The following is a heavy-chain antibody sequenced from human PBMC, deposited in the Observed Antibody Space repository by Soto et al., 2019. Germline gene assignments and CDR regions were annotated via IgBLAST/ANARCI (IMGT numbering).Heavy chain of an antibody. J-gene: IGHJ4*02. CDR3: ARGVGSSGWYGY. D-gene: IGHD6-19*01. CDR1: GGSFSGYY. Sequence: SETLSLTCAVYGGSFSGYYWSWIRQPPGKGLEWIGEINHSGSTNYNPSLKSRVTISVDTSKNQFSLKLSSVTAADTAVYYCARGVGSSGWYGYWGQGTLVTVSS. CDR2: INHSGST. V-gene: IGHV4-34*01.